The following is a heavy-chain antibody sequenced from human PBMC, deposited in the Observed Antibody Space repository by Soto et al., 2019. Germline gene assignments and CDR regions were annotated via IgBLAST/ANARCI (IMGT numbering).Heavy chain of an antibody. CDR1: GVSISNSSYC. CDR3: ATHGSN. CDR2: IYYRGIT. Sequence: SETLSLTCTVSGVSISNSSYCWGWIGRHPGKGLEWIVTIYYRGITYYNTSLKSRVIFSVDTSKNKFALKLTSVTAAGTAVYYCATHGSNWGQGTLATVSS. J-gene: IGHJ4*02. V-gene: IGHV4-39*01.